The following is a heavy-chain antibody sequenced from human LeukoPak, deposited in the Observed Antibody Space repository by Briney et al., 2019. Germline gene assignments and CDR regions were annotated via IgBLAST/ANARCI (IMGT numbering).Heavy chain of an antibody. CDR2: IYYSGST. V-gene: IGHV4-30-4*08. J-gene: IGHJ4*02. Sequence: SQTLSLTCTVSGGSISGGDYYWGWIRQPPGKGLEWIGYIYYSGSTYYNPSLKSRVTISVDTSKNQFSLKLSSVTAADTAVYYCARVGADYYDSSGYYFDYRGQGTLVTVSS. CDR3: ARVGADYYDSSGYYFDY. CDR1: GGSISGGDYY. D-gene: IGHD3-22*01.